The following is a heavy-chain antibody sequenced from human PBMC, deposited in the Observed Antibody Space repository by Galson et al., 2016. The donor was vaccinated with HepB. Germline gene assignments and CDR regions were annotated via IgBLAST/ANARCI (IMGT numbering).Heavy chain of an antibody. CDR3: ARPSSPGYTKGGTWFDF. D-gene: IGHD3-9*01. V-gene: IGHV5-51*01. Sequence: QSGAEVKKPGESLKISCKGSGYSFTSYWIGWVRQMPGKGLEWMGIIYPGDSDTKYSPSFQGQVTVSADKSISTAYLQWRSLKASDTAIYYCARPSSPGYTKGGTWFDFWGPGTLITVSS. CDR1: GYSFTSYW. J-gene: IGHJ4*02. CDR2: IYPGDSDT.